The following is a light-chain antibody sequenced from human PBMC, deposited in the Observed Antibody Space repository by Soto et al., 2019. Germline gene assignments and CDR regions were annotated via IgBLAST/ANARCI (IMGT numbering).Light chain of an antibody. Sequence: DIQMTQSPSSLSAFVGDRVTITCQASQDIRTYLNWYQQKPGKAPKLLIYDTSNLETGVPSRFSGRGSGTSFTLTISSLQPDDIATYYCQQYDYVPYTFGQGTKVDIK. J-gene: IGKJ2*01. CDR3: QQYDYVPYT. V-gene: IGKV1-33*01. CDR2: DTS. CDR1: QDIRTY.